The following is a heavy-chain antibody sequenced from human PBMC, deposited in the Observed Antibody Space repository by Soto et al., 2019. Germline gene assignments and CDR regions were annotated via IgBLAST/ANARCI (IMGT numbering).Heavy chain of an antibody. J-gene: IGHJ6*02. Sequence: QVQLVQSGVEVEKPGSSVQVSYKASGGTLSNYGISWVRQAPGQGLEWMGGIIPVFGTANYAQKFQGRVTITADESTTTVYMDVSSLRSDDTAVYYCARGDATKIVVTTYYGMDVWGQGTTVTVSS. D-gene: IGHD4-17*01. CDR1: GGTLSNYG. CDR2: IIPVFGTA. CDR3: ARGDATKIVVTTYYGMDV. V-gene: IGHV1-69*12.